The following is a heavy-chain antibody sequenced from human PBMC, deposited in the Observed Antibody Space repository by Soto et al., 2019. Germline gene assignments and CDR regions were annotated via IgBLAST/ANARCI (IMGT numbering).Heavy chain of an antibody. V-gene: IGHV3-74*01. CDR2: INTDGSST. Sequence: GGSLRLSCAASGFTFSTYSMNWVRQAPGKGLVWVSRINTDGSSTNYADSVKGRFTISRDNAKNTVYLQMNSLRAEDTAVYYCTRGQLWSYYFDYWGQGTLVTVSS. CDR3: TRGQLWSYYFDY. CDR1: GFTFSTYS. D-gene: IGHD5-18*01. J-gene: IGHJ4*02.